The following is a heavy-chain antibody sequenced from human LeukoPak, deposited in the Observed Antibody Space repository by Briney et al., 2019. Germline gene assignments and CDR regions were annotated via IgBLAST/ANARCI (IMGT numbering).Heavy chain of an antibody. D-gene: IGHD2-2*01. CDR1: GGSISSSSYY. V-gene: IGHV4-39*01. CDR3: ARATRRYCSSTSCLASRAFDI. Sequence: PSETLSLTCTVSGGSISSSSYYWGWIRQPPGKGLEWIGSIYYSGSTYYNPSLKSRVTISVDTSKNQFSLKLSSVTAADTAVYYCARATRRYCSSTSCLASRAFDIWGQGTMVTVSS. CDR2: IYYSGST. J-gene: IGHJ3*02.